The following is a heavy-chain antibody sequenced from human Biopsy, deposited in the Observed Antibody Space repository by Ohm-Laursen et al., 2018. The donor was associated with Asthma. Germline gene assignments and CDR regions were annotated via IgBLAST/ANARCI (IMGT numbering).Heavy chain of an antibody. V-gene: IGHV4-30-4*01. CDR2: IYYIGST. J-gene: IGHJ4*02. CDR1: GGSISSGAYY. Sequence: QTLTLTCTVSGGSISSGAYYWSWVRQPPGKGLEWFGYIYYIGSTYYNPSLKSRVAISLDTSKNQFSLKLSSATAADTAVYFCARRGGVRRYFDYWGQGTLVTVSS. D-gene: IGHD3-16*01. CDR3: ARRGGVRRYFDY.